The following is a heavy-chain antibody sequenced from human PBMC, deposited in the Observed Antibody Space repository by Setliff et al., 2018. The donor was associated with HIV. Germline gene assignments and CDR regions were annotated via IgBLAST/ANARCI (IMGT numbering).Heavy chain of an antibody. CDR2: INAGNGNT. V-gene: IGHV1-3*01. Sequence: ASVKVSCKASGYTFTSYAMHWVRQAPGQSLEWMGWINAGNGNTKYPQNFQGRVTFTSDTSASTAYMQLTSLRSEDTAVYYCTTNIAARPEGGFDFWGQGTLVTVSS. CDR1: GYTFTSYA. J-gene: IGHJ4*02. D-gene: IGHD6-6*01. CDR3: TTNIAARPEGGFDF.